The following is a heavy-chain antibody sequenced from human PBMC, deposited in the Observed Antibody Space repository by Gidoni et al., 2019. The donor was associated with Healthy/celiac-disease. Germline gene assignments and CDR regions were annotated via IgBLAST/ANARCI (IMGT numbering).Heavy chain of an antibody. CDR2: ISGSGCST. J-gene: IGHJ3*02. CDR1: VFTFSSYA. V-gene: IGHV3-23*01. Sequence: EVQLLESGGGLVQPGGSLRLFCAASVFTFSSYAMSWVRQAPGKGMEWDSAISGSGCSTYYADSVKGRFTISRDKSKNTLYLQMNSLRAEDTAVYYCAKADIVVVVAATTAFDIWGQGKMVTVS. D-gene: IGHD2-15*01. CDR3: AKADIVVVVAATTAFDI.